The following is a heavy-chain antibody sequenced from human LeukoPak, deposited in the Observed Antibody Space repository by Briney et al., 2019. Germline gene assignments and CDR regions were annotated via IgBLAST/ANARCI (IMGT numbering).Heavy chain of an antibody. Sequence: SETLSLTCTVSGGSISSYYWSWIRQPPGKGLEWIGSIYYSGSTYYTPSLKSRVIISVDTSKDQFSLKLSSVTAADTAVYYCARQGVGTYDYGDEGYYMDVWGKGTTVTISS. D-gene: IGHD4-17*01. CDR3: ARQGVGTYDYGDEGYYMDV. J-gene: IGHJ6*03. V-gene: IGHV4-59*05. CDR1: GGSISSYY. CDR2: IYYSGST.